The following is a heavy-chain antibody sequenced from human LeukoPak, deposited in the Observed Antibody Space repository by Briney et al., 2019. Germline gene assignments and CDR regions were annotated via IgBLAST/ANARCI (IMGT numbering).Heavy chain of an antibody. J-gene: IGHJ3*01. Sequence: PGGSLRLSCAASGFSFKKNAKSRVRQAPGKGLEWVSAINGGGDATEYADSVKGRFTISRDNSKKTLYLQMNSLRPEDTAVYYCAGCTASCYANSFNGWGQGTLLTVSS. CDR1: GFSFKKNA. CDR3: AGCTASCYANSFNG. D-gene: IGHD2-2*01. V-gene: IGHV3-23*01. CDR2: INGGGDAT.